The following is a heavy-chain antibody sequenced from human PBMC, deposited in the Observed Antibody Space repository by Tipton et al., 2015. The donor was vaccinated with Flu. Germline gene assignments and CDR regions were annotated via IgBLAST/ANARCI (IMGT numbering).Heavy chain of an antibody. CDR2: IYNSGIS. V-gene: IGHV4-59*01. Sequence: LVKPTQTLTLTCTVSGDSITSYYWSWIRQPPGKGLEWIGYIYNSGISSSNPSLRSRLTMSVDSSKNQFSLKLTSVTAADTAMYYCARARAPYYYYAMDLWGQGTSVTVSS. J-gene: IGHJ6*02. CDR3: ARARAPYYYYAMDL. CDR1: GDSITSYY.